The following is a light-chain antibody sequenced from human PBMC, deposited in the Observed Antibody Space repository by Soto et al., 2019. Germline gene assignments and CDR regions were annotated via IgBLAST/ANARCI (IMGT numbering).Light chain of an antibody. V-gene: IGKV1-5*03. CDR3: QHYNSYSEA. CDR1: QTISSW. J-gene: IGKJ1*01. Sequence: DIQMTQSPSTLSGSVGDIFTITWRASQTISSWLAWYQQKPGKAPKLLIYKASTLKSGVPSRFSGSGSGTEFTLTISSLQPDDFATYYCQHYNSYSEAFGQGTKVDIK. CDR2: KAS.